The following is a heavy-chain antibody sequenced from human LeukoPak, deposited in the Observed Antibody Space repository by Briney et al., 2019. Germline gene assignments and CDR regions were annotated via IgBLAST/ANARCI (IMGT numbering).Heavy chain of an antibody. CDR2: FDPEDGET. D-gene: IGHD3-3*01. V-gene: IGHV1-24*01. Sequence: ASVKVSCKVSGYTLTELSMNWVRQAPGKGLEWMGGFDPEDGETIYAQKFQGRVTMTEDTSTDTAYMELSSLRSEDTAVYYCATGYDFWSGYPYWGQGTLVTVSS. J-gene: IGHJ4*02. CDR3: ATGYDFWSGYPY. CDR1: GYTLTELS.